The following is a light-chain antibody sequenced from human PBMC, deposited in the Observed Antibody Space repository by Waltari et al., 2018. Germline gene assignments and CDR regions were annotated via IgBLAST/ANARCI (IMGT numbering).Light chain of an antibody. V-gene: IGLV3-25*03. CDR3: QSADTTSVM. CDR2: KDN. Sequence: SYELTQPPSVSVSPGQTARLTCSGDALPKQYVHWYQQKPGQAPVMLIYKDNERPSAIPERFSDSSSGTTVTLTISEVEAEDEADYYSQSADTTSVMFGGGTKVTVL. J-gene: IGLJ3*02. CDR1: ALPKQY.